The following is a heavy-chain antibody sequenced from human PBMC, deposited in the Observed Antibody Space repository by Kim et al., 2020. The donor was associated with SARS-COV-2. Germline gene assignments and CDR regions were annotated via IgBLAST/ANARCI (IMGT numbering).Heavy chain of an antibody. CDR1: GFTFSSYA. J-gene: IGHJ4*02. D-gene: IGHD3-22*01. V-gene: IGHV3-23*01. CDR3: AKETGDMIVVVITYFDY. Sequence: GGSLRLSCAASGFTFSSYAMSWVRQAPGKGLEWVSAISGSGGSTYYADSVKGRFTISRDNSKNTLYLQMNSLRAEDTAVYYCAKETGDMIVVVITYFDYWGQGTLVTVSS. CDR2: ISGSGGST.